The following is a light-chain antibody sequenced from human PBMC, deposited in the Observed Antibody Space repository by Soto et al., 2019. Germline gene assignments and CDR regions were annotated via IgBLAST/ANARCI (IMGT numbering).Light chain of an antibody. V-gene: IGLV2-18*02. J-gene: IGLJ1*01. CDR1: SSDVGSYNR. Sequence: QSALTQPPSVSGSPGQSVTIYCTGTSSDVGSYNRVSWYQQPPGTAPKLMIYEVSNRPSGVPDRFSGSKSGNTASLTISGLQAEDEADYYCSSYTSSSPFVFGTGTKVTVL. CDR2: EVS. CDR3: SSYTSSSPFV.